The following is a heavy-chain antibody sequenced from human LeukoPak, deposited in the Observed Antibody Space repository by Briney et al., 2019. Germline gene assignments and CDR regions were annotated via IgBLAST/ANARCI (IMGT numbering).Heavy chain of an antibody. Sequence: PGGSLRLSCAASGFTFSSYAMSWVRQAPGKGLEWVSAISGSGGSTYYADSVKGRFTISRDNSKNMLYLQMNSLRAEDTAVYYCASGRVGYSYGLYYFDYWGQGTLVTVSS. CDR2: ISGSGGST. CDR3: ASGRVGYSYGLYYFDY. V-gene: IGHV3-23*01. J-gene: IGHJ4*02. D-gene: IGHD5-18*01. CDR1: GFTFSSYA.